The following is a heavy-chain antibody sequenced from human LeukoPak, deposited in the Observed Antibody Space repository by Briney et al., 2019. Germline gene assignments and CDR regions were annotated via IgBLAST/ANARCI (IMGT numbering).Heavy chain of an antibody. CDR2: INPNSSGT. CDR1: GYTFTGYY. V-gene: IGHV1-2*02. Sequence: ASVKVSCKASGYTFTGYYMHWVRQAPGQGLEWMGWINPNSSGTNYAQKFQGRVTMTRDTSISTAYMELSRLRSDDTAVYYCARDFSGASYYYYYGMDVWGQGTTVTVSS. J-gene: IGHJ6*02. CDR3: ARDFSGASYYYYYGMDV. D-gene: IGHD1-26*01.